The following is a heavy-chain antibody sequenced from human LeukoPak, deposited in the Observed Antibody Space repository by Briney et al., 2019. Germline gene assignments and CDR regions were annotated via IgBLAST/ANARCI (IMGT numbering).Heavy chain of an antibody. D-gene: IGHD3-22*01. CDR2: IYTSGST. CDR3: ARDQYYYDSSGQVNFDY. J-gene: IGHJ4*02. Sequence: SETLSLTCTVSGGSISSYYWSWIRQPAGKGLEWIGRIYTSGSTNYNPSLKSRVTMSVDTSKNQFSLKLSSVTAADTAVYYCARDQYYYDSSGQVNFDYWGQGTLVTVSS. V-gene: IGHV4-4*07. CDR1: GGSISSYY.